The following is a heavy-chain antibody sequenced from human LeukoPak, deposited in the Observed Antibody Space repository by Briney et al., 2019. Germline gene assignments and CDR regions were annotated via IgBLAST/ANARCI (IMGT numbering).Heavy chain of an antibody. Sequence: GGSLRLSCAASGLTFSSYEMNWVRQAPGKGLEWVSYISSSGSTIYYADSVKGRFTISRDNAKNSLYLQMNSLRAEDTAVYYCARGQYNCGGDCYSTLDDAFEIWGQGTLVTLSS. CDR3: ARGQYNCGGDCYSTLDDAFEI. J-gene: IGHJ3*02. CDR1: GLTFSSYE. V-gene: IGHV3-48*03. CDR2: ISSSGSTI. D-gene: IGHD2-21*02.